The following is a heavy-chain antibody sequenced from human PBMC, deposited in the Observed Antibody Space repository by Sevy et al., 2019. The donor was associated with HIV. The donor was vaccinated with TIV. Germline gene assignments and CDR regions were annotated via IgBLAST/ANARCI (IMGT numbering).Heavy chain of an antibody. CDR3: ARDRTRYCSSTSCYTVYFDY. CDR1: GFTVSSNY. D-gene: IGHD2-2*02. J-gene: IGHJ4*02. CDR2: IYSGGST. Sequence: GGSLRLSCAASGFTVSSNYMSWVRQAPGKGLEWVSVIYSGGSTYYADSVKGRFTISRDNSKNTLYLQMNSLRAEDTAVYYCARDRTRYCSSTSCYTVYFDYWGQETLVTVSS. V-gene: IGHV3-53*01.